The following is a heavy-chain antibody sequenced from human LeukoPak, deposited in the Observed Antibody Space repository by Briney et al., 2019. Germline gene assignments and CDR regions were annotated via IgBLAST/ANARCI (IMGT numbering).Heavy chain of an antibody. D-gene: IGHD3-3*01. CDR3: AKAPITIFGVVIIPFDY. J-gene: IGHJ4*02. CDR2: ISGSGGNS. Sequence: PGGSLRLSCAASGFNFSNYAMSWVRQAPGKGLEWVSSISGSGGNSYYADSVRGRLTISRDNSNNTLYLQMNSLRAEDTAVYYCAKAPITIFGVVIIPFDYWGQGTLVTVSS. V-gene: IGHV3-23*01. CDR1: GFNFSNYA.